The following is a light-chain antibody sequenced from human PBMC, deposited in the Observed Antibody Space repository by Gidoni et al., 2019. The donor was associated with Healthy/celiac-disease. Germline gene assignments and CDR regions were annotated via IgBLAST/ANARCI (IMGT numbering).Light chain of an antibody. J-gene: IGLJ2*01. CDR3: AAWDDSLSALV. CDR2: SNN. CDR1: SSNIGSNY. V-gene: IGLV1-47*02. Sequence: QSVLTQPPSASGTPGQMVTISCSGSSSNIGSNYVYWYQQLPGTAPKLLIYSNNQRPSGVPDRFSGSKSGTSASLAISGLRSEDEADYYCAAWDDSLSALVFGGGTKLTVL.